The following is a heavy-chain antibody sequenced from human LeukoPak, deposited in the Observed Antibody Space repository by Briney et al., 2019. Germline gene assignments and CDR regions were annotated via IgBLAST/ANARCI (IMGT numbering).Heavy chain of an antibody. CDR1: GFTFSSYA. J-gene: IGHJ5*02. CDR3: ARGNRFGVVIIRALSFDWFDP. D-gene: IGHD3-3*01. V-gene: IGHV3-21*01. CDR2: ISSSSSYI. Sequence: GGSLRLSCAASGFTFSSYAMSWVRQAPGKGLEWVSSISSSSSYIYYADSVKGRFTISRDNAKNSLYLQMNSLRAEDTAVYYCARGNRFGVVIIRALSFDWFDPWGQGTLVTVSS.